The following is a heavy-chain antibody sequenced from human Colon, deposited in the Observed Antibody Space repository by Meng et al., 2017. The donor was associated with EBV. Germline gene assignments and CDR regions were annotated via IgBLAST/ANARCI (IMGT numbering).Heavy chain of an antibody. CDR2: IPHRGSS. V-gene: IGHV4-4*02. CDR1: GDSITNHNW. D-gene: IGHD3-10*01. Sequence: QVQLRGPGPALVKPSETLSLTCAVSGDSITNHNWWAWVRQPPGKGLEWIGEIPHRGSSAYNPSLKSRVSMSIDKSKNQFSLKLTSVTAADTAMYHCLRGSGGSVWGQGTLVTVSS. J-gene: IGHJ1*01. CDR3: LRGSGGSV.